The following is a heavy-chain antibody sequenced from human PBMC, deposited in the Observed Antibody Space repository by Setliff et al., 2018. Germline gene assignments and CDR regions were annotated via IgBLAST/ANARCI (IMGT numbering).Heavy chain of an antibody. Sequence: SETLSLTCTVSGGSISSSSYYWGWIRQPPGKGLEWIGSIYYSGSTYYNPSLKSRVTISVDTSKNQFSLKLSSVTAADTAVYYCARDGSSSTPYYYGMDVWGQGTTVTVSS. CDR1: GGSISSSSYY. CDR3: ARDGSSSTPYYYGMDV. CDR2: IYYSGST. J-gene: IGHJ6*02. D-gene: IGHD6-6*01. V-gene: IGHV4-39*07.